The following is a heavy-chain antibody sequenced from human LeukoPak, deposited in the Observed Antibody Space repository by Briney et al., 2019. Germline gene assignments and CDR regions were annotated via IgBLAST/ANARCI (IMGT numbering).Heavy chain of an antibody. V-gene: IGHV3-7*01. CDR3: AKEGAYPIITYDS. CDR1: GFTFSSYW. D-gene: IGHD3-10*01. CDR2: IKRDGNEK. Sequence: GGSLRLSCAASGFTFSSYWMKWVRHAPGKGFEWVANIKRDGNEKNYVDSVKGRFSISRDNAKNSLYLQMDSLRAEDTAVYYCAKEGAYPIITYDSWGQGALVTVSS. J-gene: IGHJ5*01.